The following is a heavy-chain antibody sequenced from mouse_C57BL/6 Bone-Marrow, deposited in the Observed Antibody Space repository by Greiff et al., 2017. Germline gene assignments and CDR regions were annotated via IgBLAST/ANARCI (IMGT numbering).Heavy chain of an antibody. CDR3: ARHGALNYFDY. CDR2: ISNGGGST. Sequence: EVKLVESGGGLVQPGGSLKLSCAASGFTFSDYYMYWVRQTPEKRLEWVAYISNGGGSTYYPDTVKGRFTISRDNAKNTLYLQMSRLKSEDTAMYYCARHGALNYFDYWGQGTTLTVSS. V-gene: IGHV5-12*01. J-gene: IGHJ2*01. CDR1: GFTFSDYY.